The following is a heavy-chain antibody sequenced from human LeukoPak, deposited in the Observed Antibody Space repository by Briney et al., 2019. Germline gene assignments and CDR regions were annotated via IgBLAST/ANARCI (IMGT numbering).Heavy chain of an antibody. CDR2: INPNSGGT. D-gene: IGHD3-9*01. J-gene: IGHJ4*02. Sequence: ASVKVSCKASGYTFTGYYMHWVRQAPGHGLEWMGWINPNSGGTNYAQKFQGRVTMTRDTSISTAYMELSRLRSDDTAVYYCARAYYDILAGYYYYYFDYWGQGTLVTVSS. CDR1: GYTFTGYY. V-gene: IGHV1-2*02. CDR3: ARAYYDILAGYYYYYFDY.